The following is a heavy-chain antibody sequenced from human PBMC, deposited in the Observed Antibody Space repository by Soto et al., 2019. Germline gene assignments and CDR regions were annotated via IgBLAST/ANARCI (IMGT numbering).Heavy chain of an antibody. CDR3: VYYCAKSNYGGEDYFQYGLDV. Sequence: GXSLKVSCKASVYRFTGYGLHWVRQAPGQGLQWMGWINPKSGATDYAQKFQGRVTMTREMSTNTAYLELSGLRSDDTADDTAVYYCAKSNYGGEDYFQYGLDVWGQGTTVTGSS. D-gene: IGHD4-17*01. CDR2: INPKSGAT. V-gene: IGHV1-2*02. J-gene: IGHJ6*02. CDR1: VYRFTGYG.